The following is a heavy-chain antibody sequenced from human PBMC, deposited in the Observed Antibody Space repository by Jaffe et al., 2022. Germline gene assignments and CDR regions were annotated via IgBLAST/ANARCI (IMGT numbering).Heavy chain of an antibody. J-gene: IGHJ6*03. Sequence: QLQLQESGPGLVKPSETLSLTCTVSGGSISSSSYYWGWIRQPPGKGLEWIGSIYYSGSTYYNPSLKSRVTISVDTSKNQFSLKLSSVTAADTAVYYCAGQGLLWFRELNYYMDVWGKGTTVTVSS. CDR3: AGQGLLWFRELNYYMDV. V-gene: IGHV4-39*01. D-gene: IGHD3-10*01. CDR1: GGSISSSSYY. CDR2: IYYSGST.